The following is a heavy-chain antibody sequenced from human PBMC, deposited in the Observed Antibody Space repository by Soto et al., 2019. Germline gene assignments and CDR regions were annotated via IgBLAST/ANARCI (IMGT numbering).Heavy chain of an antibody. Sequence: EVQLVESGGGLVQPGGSLRLSCAASGFTFSKFWMHWVRQTPGKGPAWVSRINSDESTATYADSVQGRFIISRDNAKNTLYLQMNSLRAEDTAVYYCVRPRGSGSGSYYDYWGQGTLVTVSS. J-gene: IGHJ4*02. CDR3: VRPRGSGSGSYYDY. V-gene: IGHV3-74*01. CDR1: GFTFSKFW. D-gene: IGHD3-10*01. CDR2: INSDESTA.